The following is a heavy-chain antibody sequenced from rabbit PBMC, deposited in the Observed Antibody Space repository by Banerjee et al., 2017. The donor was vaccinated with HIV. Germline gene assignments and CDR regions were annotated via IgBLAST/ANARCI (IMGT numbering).Heavy chain of an antibody. CDR3: ARDYAGYPIYVFDL. J-gene: IGHJ4*01. Sequence: QQQLEESGGGLVKPGGTLTLTCTASGFSFSSSYWICWVRQAPGKGLEWIACINPDTDNTAYASWAKGRFTISKTSSTTLTLQMTSLTAADTATYFCARDYAGYPIYVFDLWGQGTLVTVS. D-gene: IGHD7-1*01. CDR2: INPDTDNT. V-gene: IGHV1S45*01. CDR1: GFSFSSSYW.